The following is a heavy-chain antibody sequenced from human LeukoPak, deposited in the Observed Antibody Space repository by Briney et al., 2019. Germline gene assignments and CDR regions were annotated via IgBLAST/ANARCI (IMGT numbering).Heavy chain of an antibody. CDR3: TTDLGGYCSSSSCYTGLNWFDP. D-gene: IGHD2-15*01. Sequence: GGSLRLSCAASGFTFSNAWMSWVRQAPGKGLEWVGRIKSKTDGGTTDYAVPVKGRFTISRDDSKNTLYLQMNSLKTDDTAVYYCTTDLGGYCSSSSCYTGLNWFDPWGQGTLVTVSS. J-gene: IGHJ5*02. V-gene: IGHV3-15*01. CDR1: GFTFSNAW. CDR2: IKSKTDGGTT.